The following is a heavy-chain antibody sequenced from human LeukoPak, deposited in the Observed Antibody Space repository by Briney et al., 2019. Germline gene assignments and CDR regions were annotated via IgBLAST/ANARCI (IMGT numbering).Heavy chain of an antibody. CDR2: IKQDGSEK. V-gene: IGHV3-7*05. D-gene: IGHD6-13*01. CDR3: ARDESYSSDY. J-gene: IGHJ4*02. CDR1: GFTFSNYW. Sequence: GGSLRLSCAASGFTFSNYWMGWVRQAPGKGLERVANIKQDGSEKYYVDSVKGRFTISRDNAKKSLYLQMNSLRAEDTAVYFCARDESYSSDYWGQGTLVTVSS.